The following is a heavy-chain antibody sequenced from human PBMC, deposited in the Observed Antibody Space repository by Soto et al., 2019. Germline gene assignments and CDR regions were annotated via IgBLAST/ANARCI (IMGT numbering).Heavy chain of an antibody. D-gene: IGHD6-13*01. V-gene: IGHV3-30*03. CDR2: ISSDGSRK. CDR3: ARGCSGGTNCFYFDF. J-gene: IGHJ4*02. CDR1: GFTFGNFG. Sequence: QVQLVESGGGVVQPGRSLRLSCAASGFTFGNFGIHWVRQAPCKGLEWVADISSDGSRKFYADSVKGRFTISRDNSKNTLYLQMNSLRTEDTAVYFCARGCSGGTNCFYFDFWGQGILVTVSS.